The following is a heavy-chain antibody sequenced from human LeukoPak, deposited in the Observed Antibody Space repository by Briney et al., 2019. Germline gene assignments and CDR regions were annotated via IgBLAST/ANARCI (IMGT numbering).Heavy chain of an antibody. CDR1: GFTFSTYW. V-gene: IGHV3-7*01. J-gene: IGHJ4*02. Sequence: GGSLRLSCAASGFTFSTYWMSWVRQAPGKGLEWVASIKQDGSEKYYVDSLKGRFTISGDNAKNSVYLQMTSLRAEDTAVYYCATPGSGIWCFDYWGQGTLLTVSS. CDR2: IKQDGSEK. D-gene: IGHD6-13*01. CDR3: ATPGSGIWCFDY.